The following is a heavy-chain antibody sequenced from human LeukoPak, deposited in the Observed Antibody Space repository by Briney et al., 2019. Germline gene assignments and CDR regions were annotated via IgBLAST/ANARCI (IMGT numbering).Heavy chain of an antibody. D-gene: IGHD6-13*01. V-gene: IGHV3-48*01. CDR3: AREAGPEYSSSWYEAFDY. J-gene: IGHJ4*02. CDR2: ISSSSSTI. Sequence: GGSLRLSCAASGFTFSSYSMNWVRQAPGKGLEWVSYISSSSSTIYYADSVKGRFTISRDNAKNSLYLQMNSLRAEDTAVYYCAREAGPEYSSSWYEAFDYWGQGTLVTVPS. CDR1: GFTFSSYS.